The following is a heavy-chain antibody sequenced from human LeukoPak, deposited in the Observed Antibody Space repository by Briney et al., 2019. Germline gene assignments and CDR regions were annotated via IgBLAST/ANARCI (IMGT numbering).Heavy chain of an antibody. D-gene: IGHD5-18*01. Sequence: SETLSLTCTVSGGSITSDYWSWIRQPPGKGLESIGYIYYSGSTNYNPSLKSRVTMSVDTSKNQFSLKLSSVTAADTAVYYCARDRGYSYAFGYWGQGTLVTVSS. CDR3: ARDRGYSYAFGY. CDR2: IYYSGST. J-gene: IGHJ4*02. CDR1: GGSITSDY. V-gene: IGHV4-59*12.